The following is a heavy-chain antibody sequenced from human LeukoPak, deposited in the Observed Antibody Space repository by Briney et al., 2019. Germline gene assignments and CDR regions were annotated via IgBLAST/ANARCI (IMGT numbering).Heavy chain of an antibody. D-gene: IGHD3-10*01. V-gene: IGHV4-34*01. CDR2: INHSGST. J-gene: IGHJ4*02. CDR1: GGSFSGYY. CDR3: ARGLRITMVWGVSFPDY. Sequence: SETLSLTCAVYGGSFSGYYWSWIRQPPGKGLEWIGEINHSGSTNYNPSLKSRVTISVDTSKNQFSLKLSSVTAADTAVYYCARGLRITMVWGVSFPDYWGQGTLVTVSS.